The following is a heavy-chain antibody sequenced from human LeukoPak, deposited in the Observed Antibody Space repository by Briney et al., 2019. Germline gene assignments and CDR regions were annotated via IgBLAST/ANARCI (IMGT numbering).Heavy chain of an antibody. Sequence: SETLSLTCTVSGGSISSYYWSWIRQPAGKGLEWIGRIYTSGSTNYNPSFKSRVTMSVDTSKNQFSLKLSSVTAADTAVYYCARRCSSTSCYDYWGQGTLVTVSS. D-gene: IGHD2-2*01. J-gene: IGHJ4*02. CDR2: IYTSGST. V-gene: IGHV4-4*07. CDR1: GGSISSYY. CDR3: ARRCSSTSCYDY.